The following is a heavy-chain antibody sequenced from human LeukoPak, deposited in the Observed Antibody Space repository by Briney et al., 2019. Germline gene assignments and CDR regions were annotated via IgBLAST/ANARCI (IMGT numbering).Heavy chain of an antibody. CDR2: INHSGST. CDR1: GGSFSGYY. V-gene: IGHV4-34*01. J-gene: IGHJ4*02. D-gene: IGHD6-19*01. CDR3: ARRARGGYSSGWYRKGTYFDY. Sequence: SETLSLTCAVYGGSFSGYYWSWIRQPPGKGLEWIGEINHSGSTNYNPSLKSRVTISVDTSKNQFSLKLSSVTAADTAVYYCARRARGGYSSGWYRKGTYFDYWGQGTLVTVSS.